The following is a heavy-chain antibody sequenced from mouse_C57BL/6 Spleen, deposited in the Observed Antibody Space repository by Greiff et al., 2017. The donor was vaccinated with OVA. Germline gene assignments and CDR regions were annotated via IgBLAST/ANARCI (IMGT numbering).Heavy chain of an antibody. CDR3: TPAYGNYAWFAY. D-gene: IGHD2-1*01. CDR2: IDPENGDT. V-gene: IGHV14-4*01. Sequence: EVQGVESGAELVRPGASVKLSCTASGFNIKDDYMHWVKQRPEQGLEWIGWIDPENGDTEYASKFQGKATITADTSSNTAYLQLSSLTSEDTAVYYCTPAYGNYAWFAYWGQGTLVTVSA. J-gene: IGHJ3*01. CDR1: GFNIKDDY.